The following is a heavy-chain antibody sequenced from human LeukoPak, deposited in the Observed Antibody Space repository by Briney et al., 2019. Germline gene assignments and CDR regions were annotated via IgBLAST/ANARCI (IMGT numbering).Heavy chain of an antibody. V-gene: IGHV4-61*02. Sequence: SQTLSLTCSVSGGSVTSGPNYWNWIRRPAGKGLEWIGRIQTSGRVNYNPSLKSRVTVYLDTPKNLVSLQLTSVTAADTAVYYCARDRGNGDYGDYFDSGGQGTQVTVSS. J-gene: IGHJ4*02. CDR2: IQTSGRV. CDR1: GGSVTSGPNY. CDR3: ARDRGNGDYGDYFDS. D-gene: IGHD4-17*01.